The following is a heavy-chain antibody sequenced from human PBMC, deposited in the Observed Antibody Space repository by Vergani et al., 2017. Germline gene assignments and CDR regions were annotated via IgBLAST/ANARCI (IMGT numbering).Heavy chain of an antibody. Sequence: EVQLLESGGGLVQPGESLRLSCVASGFTFTAHGMSWVRQAPGKGLEWVAFIGSSGPYINYADSVKGRFIISRDNTNNSLFLQLRSLRAEDAAVYYCARDCTSGFCPDNYGMDVWGQGATVTVSS. CDR1: GFTFTAHG. V-gene: IGHV3-21*06. CDR3: ARDCTSGFCPDNYGMDV. J-gene: IGHJ6*02. CDR2: IGSSGPYI. D-gene: IGHD5-12*01.